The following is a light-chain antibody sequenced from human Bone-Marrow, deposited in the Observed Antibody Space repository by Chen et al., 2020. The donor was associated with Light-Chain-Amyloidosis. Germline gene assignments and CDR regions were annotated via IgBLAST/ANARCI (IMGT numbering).Light chain of an antibody. CDR2: DDS. CDR3: QVWDRRSDRPV. Sequence: SYVLTQPSSVSVAPGQTATIACGGNNIGSTSVHWYQKTPGQAPLLVVYDDSDRPSGIPELLAGANYGNKATLTSSRVEAGDEADYYCQVWDRRSDRPVFGGGAKLTVL. CDR1: NIGSTS. V-gene: IGLV3-21*02. J-gene: IGLJ3*02.